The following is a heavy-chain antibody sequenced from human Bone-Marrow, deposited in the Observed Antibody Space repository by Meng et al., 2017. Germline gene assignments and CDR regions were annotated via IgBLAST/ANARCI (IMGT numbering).Heavy chain of an antibody. CDR1: GGSSSSSNW. J-gene: IGHJ4*02. CDR2: IYHSGST. D-gene: IGHD6-13*01. Sequence: VQLPEAGPGLGKPSGTLSLTCAVSGGSSSSSNWWSWVRQPPGKGLEWIGEIYHSGSTNYNPSLMSRVTISVDKSKNQFSLKLSSVTAADTAVYYCARGSSSSWPNFDYWGQGTLVTVSS. V-gene: IGHV4-4*02. CDR3: ARGSSSSWPNFDY.